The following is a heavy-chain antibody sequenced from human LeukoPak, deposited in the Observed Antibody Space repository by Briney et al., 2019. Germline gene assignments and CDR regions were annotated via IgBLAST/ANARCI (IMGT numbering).Heavy chain of an antibody. CDR3: AREGYYGSGSPPSLYFDY. J-gene: IGHJ4*02. D-gene: IGHD3-10*01. CDR2: TSSDLNVK. CDR1: GFTFRNYV. V-gene: IGHV3-30-3*01. Sequence: GGSLRLSCAASGFTFRNYVIHWVRQAPGKGLEWVAVTSSDLNVKLYADSVKGRFTISRDNSRSTLYLQVNSLRPEDTAIYYCAREGYYGSGSPPSLYFDYWGQGTLVTVSS.